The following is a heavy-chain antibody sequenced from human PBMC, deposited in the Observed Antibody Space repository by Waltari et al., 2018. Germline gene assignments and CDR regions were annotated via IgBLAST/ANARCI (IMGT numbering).Heavy chain of an antibody. J-gene: IGHJ5*02. CDR3: ARESVEMATIFVWFDP. CDR1: GGTFSSYA. Sequence: QVQLVQSGAEVKKPGSSVKVSCKASGGTFSSYAISWVRQATGQGLEWMGGSIPIFGTAKYAQKFQGRVTITADEATSTAYMELSSLRSEDTAVYYCARESVEMATIFVWFDPWGQGTLVTVSS. CDR2: SIPIFGTA. V-gene: IGHV1-69*01. D-gene: IGHD5-12*01.